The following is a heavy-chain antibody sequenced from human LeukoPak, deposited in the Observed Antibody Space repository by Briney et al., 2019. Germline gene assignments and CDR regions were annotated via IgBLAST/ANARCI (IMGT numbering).Heavy chain of an antibody. CDR3: ARILLGYCNSTSCPPES. CDR2: IYHSGST. V-gene: IGHV4-30-2*01. D-gene: IGHD2-2*01. CDR1: GGSISSGGYY. J-gene: IGHJ4*02. Sequence: SQTLSLTCAVSGGSISSGGYYWSWIRQPPGKGLEWIGYIYHSGSTYYNPSLKSRVTISVDRSKNQFSLKLASVTAADTALYYCARILLGYCNSTSCPPESWGQGTLVTVSS.